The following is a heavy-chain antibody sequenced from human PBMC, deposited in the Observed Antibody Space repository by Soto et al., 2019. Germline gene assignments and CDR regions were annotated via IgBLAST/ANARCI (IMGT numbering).Heavy chain of an antibody. D-gene: IGHD3-9*01. J-gene: IGHJ5*02. CDR3: ARVSDIVTGYYPEGWFDP. Sequence: PSETLSLTCAVYGGSFTGYYWSWICQPPGKGLEWIAEINHSGSTNYNPSLKSRVTISVDTSKNQFSLKLSSVTAADTAVYYCARVSDIVTGYYPEGWFDPWGQGTLVTVSS. V-gene: IGHV4-34*01. CDR2: INHSGST. CDR1: GGSFTGYY.